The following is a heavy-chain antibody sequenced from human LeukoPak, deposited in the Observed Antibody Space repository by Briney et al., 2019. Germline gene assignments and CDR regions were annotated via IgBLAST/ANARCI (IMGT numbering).Heavy chain of an antibody. CDR1: GYTFTGYY. J-gene: IGHJ4*02. D-gene: IGHD4/OR15-4a*01. CDR3: ASANDVIDF. CDR2: IHPNSGGT. V-gene: IGHV1-2*02. Sequence: ASVKVSCRAPGYTFTGYYVHWVRQAPGQGLEWMGWIHPNSGGTYSSQNFQGRVTLTRDTSISTAYMELTRLRSDDTAIYYCASANDVIDFWGQGTLVTVSS.